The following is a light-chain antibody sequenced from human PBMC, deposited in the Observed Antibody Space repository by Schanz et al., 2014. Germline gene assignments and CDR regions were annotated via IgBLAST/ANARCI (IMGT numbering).Light chain of an antibody. CDR2: DVS. CDR1: SSDVGGYNY. CDR3: SSYASGSTHVV. J-gene: IGLJ2*01. V-gene: IGLV2-14*01. Sequence: QSALTQPRSVSGSPGQSVTISCTGTSSDVGGYNYVSWYQQHPGKAPQLMIYDVSNRPSGVSNRFSASKSGNTASLAISGLQAEDEADYFCSSYASGSTHVVFGGGTKLTVL.